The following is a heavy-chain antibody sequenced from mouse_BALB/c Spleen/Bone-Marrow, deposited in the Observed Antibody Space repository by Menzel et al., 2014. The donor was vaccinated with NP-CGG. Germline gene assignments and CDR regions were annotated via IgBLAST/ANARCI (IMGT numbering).Heavy chain of an antibody. CDR2: ISYTGNT. J-gene: IGHJ2*01. D-gene: IGHD4-1*01. V-gene: IGHV3-8*02. CDR3: ARSLGRFDY. Sequence: EVQLVESGPSLIKPPQTLSLTCSVTGDSITSGYWNWIRKFPGNELEYMGYISYTGNTYYNPSLKSRISIARDTSKNQYYLQLHSVTTEDTATYFCARSLGRFDYWGQGATLTVSS. CDR1: GDSITSGY.